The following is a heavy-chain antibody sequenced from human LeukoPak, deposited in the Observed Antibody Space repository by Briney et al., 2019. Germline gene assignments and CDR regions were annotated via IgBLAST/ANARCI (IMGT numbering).Heavy chain of an antibody. D-gene: IGHD3-10*01. V-gene: IGHV1-18*01. CDR3: ARRGSGSYVLDY. Sequence: GASVKVSCKASGYTFTSYGISWVRQAPGQGLEWMGWISAYNGNTNYAQKFQDRVTMTRDTSTSTVYMELSSLRSEDTAVYYCARRGSGSYVLDYWGQGTLVTVSS. CDR1: GYTFTSYG. CDR2: ISAYNGNT. J-gene: IGHJ4*02.